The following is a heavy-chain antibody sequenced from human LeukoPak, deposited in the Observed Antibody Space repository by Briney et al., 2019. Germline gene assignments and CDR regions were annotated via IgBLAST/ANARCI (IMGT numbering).Heavy chain of an antibody. J-gene: IGHJ6*03. Sequence: GRSLRLSCAASGFTFSSYAMHWVRQAPGKGLEWVAVISYDGSNKYYADSVKGRFTISRDNSKNTLYQQMNSLRAEDTAVYYCARGRRAQQLLHYYYYMDVWGKGTTVTVSS. D-gene: IGHD6-13*01. V-gene: IGHV3-30-3*01. CDR1: GFTFSSYA. CDR2: ISYDGSNK. CDR3: ARGRRAQQLLHYYYYMDV.